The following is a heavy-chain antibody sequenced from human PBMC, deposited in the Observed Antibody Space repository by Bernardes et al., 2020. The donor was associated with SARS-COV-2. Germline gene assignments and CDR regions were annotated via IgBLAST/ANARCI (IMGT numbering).Heavy chain of an antibody. CDR3: AKGRSTGWFGELSMDV. J-gene: IGHJ6*02. V-gene: IGHV3-30*18. CDR2: ISYEGSKK. CDR1: GYTFNNHG. Sequence: GGSLRLSCAASGYTFNNHGMHWVRQAPGKGLEWVAVISYEGSKKEYADSVKGRFTISRDNSKNTLYLQMNSLRADDTAVYYCAKGRSTGWFGELSMDVWGQGTTVTVSS. D-gene: IGHD3-10*01.